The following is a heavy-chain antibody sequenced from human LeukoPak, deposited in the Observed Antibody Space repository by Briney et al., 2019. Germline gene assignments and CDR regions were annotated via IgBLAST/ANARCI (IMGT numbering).Heavy chain of an antibody. CDR1: GFTFSDYY. J-gene: IGHJ4*02. Sequence: GGSLRLSCAASGFTFSDYYMSWIRQAPGKGLEWVSYISSSGNSIYYADSVTGRFTISRDNAKNSLYLQMNSLRAEDTAVYYCASRGALYGGFDYWGQGTLVTVSS. D-gene: IGHD3-10*01. CDR2: ISSSGNSI. V-gene: IGHV3-11*01. CDR3: ASRGALYGGFDY.